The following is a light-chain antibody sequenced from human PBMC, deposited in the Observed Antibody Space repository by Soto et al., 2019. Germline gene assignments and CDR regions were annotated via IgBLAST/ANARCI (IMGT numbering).Light chain of an antibody. Sequence: DIQMTQSPSTLSASVGDRVTITCRASQGIVRWLAWYQQKPGKAPKLLIYDASSLESGVPSRFSGSGAGTEFTLTISSLQTDDFETYYCQHYYGFSRKFSQGTRVEIK. CDR2: DAS. V-gene: IGKV1-5*01. CDR3: QHYYGFSRK. J-gene: IGKJ1*01. CDR1: QGIVRW.